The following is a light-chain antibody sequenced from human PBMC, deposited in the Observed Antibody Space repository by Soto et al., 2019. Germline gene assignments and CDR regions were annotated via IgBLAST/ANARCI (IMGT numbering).Light chain of an antibody. J-gene: IGLJ2*01. CDR1: SSNIGNNP. CDR2: TND. V-gene: IGLV1-44*01. Sequence: QSVLTQPPSVSGTPGQGVTISCSGSSSNIGNNPVNWYQQLPGTAPKLLIYTNDQRPSGVPVRFSGSKSGTSGSLAISGLQSEDEADYYCAAWDGSLKALVFGGGTKVTVL. CDR3: AAWDGSLKALV.